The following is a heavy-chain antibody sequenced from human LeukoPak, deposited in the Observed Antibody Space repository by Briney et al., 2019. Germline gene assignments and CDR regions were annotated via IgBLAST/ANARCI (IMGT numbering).Heavy chain of an antibody. CDR1: GFTFSSYA. V-gene: IGHV3-23*01. CDR2: ISGSGGST. Sequence: GGSLRLSCAASGFTFSSYAMSWVRQAPGKGLEWVSAISGSGGSTYYADSVKGRFTISRDNSKNTLYLQMNSLRAEDTAVCYCARERSSGWSPFDYWGQGTLVTVSS. D-gene: IGHD6-19*01. J-gene: IGHJ4*02. CDR3: ARERSSGWSPFDY.